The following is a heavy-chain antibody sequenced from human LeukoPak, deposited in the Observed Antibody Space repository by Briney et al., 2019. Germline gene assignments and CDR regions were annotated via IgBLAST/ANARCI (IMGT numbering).Heavy chain of an antibody. Sequence: ASVKVSCKASGYTFTSYDINWVRQATGQGLEWMGWMNPNSGNTGYAQKFQGRVTITRNTSISTAYMELSSLRSEDTAAYYCARGRESAAGFEWGQGTLVTVSS. J-gene: IGHJ4*02. CDR3: ARGRESAAGFE. CDR2: MNPNSGNT. D-gene: IGHD6-13*01. V-gene: IGHV1-8*03. CDR1: GYTFTSYD.